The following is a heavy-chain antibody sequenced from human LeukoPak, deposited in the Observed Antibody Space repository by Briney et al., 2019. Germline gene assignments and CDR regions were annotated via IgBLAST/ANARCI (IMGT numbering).Heavy chain of an antibody. CDR3: AREPSSRIAAAGTRGAFDI. J-gene: IGHJ3*02. V-gene: IGHV4-34*01. Sequence: SETLSLTCAVYGGSFSGYYWSWIRQPPGKGLEWIGEINHSGSTNYNPSLKSRVTISVDKSKNQFSLKLSSVTAADTAVYYCAREPSSRIAAAGTRGAFDIWGQGTMVTDSS. CDR1: GGSFSGYY. CDR2: INHSGST. D-gene: IGHD6-13*01.